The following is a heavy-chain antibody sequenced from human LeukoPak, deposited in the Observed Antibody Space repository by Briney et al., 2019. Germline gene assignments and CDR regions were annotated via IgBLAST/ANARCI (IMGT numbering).Heavy chain of an antibody. CDR2: ISAYNGNT. J-gene: IGHJ4*02. CDR3: ARWGGRYCSSTSCDDY. Sequence: ASVKVSCKASGYTFTSYGISWVRQAPGQGLEWMGWISAYNGNTNYAQKLQGRVTMTTDTSTSTAYMELSRLRSDDTAVYYCARWGGRYCSSTSCDDYWGQGTLVTVSS. CDR1: GYTFTSYG. V-gene: IGHV1-18*01. D-gene: IGHD2-2*01.